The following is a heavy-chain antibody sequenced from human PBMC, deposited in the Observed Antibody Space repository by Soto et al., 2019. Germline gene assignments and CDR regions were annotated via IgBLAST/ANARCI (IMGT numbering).Heavy chain of an antibody. J-gene: IGHJ4*02. CDR2: IYSGGST. Sequence: EVQLVESGGGLVQPGGSLRLSCAASGFTVSSNYMSWVRQAPGKGLEWVSVIYSGGSTYYADSVKGRFTISRDNSKNTLDLQMNSLRAEDTAVYYCARGIAVAANYFDYWGQGTLVTVSS. CDR1: GFTVSSNY. V-gene: IGHV3-66*01. CDR3: ARGIAVAANYFDY. D-gene: IGHD6-19*01.